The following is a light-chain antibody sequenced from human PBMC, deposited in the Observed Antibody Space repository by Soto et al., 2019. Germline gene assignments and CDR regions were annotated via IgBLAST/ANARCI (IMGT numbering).Light chain of an antibody. CDR1: QSVSSNY. CDR2: DAS. J-gene: IGKJ1*01. V-gene: IGKV3-20*01. CDR3: QQYGSSPRT. Sequence: VLTQSPGTLALSPGERATLSCRASQSVSSNYLAWYQQKPGQAPRLLIYDASGRATGIPDRFSGSGSGTDFTLTVSGLEPEDFAVYFCQQYGSSPRTFGQGTKVAIK.